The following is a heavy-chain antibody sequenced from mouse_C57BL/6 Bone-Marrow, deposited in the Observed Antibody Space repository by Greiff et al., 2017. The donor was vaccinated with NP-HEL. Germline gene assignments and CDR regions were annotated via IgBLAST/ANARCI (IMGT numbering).Heavy chain of an antibody. D-gene: IGHD2-1*01. CDR3: AVSYGQAWFAY. CDR1: GYTFTDYN. J-gene: IGHJ3*01. V-gene: IGHV1-18*01. Sequence: EVMLVESGPELVKPGASVKIPCKASGYTFTDYNMDWVKQSHGKSLEWIGDINPNNGGTIYNQKFKGKATLTVDKSSSTAYMELRSLTSEDTAVYYCAVSYGQAWFAYWGQGTLVTVSA. CDR2: INPNNGGT.